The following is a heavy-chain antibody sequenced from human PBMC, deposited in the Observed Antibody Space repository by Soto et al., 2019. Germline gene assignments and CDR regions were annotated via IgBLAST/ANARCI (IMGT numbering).Heavy chain of an antibody. Sequence: QVQLQQWGAGLLKPSETLSLTCAVYGGSFSGYYWSWIRQPQGKGLEWIGEINDSGSTNYNPSLKSRVTISVDTSKSQFSLKLSSVTAADTAVYYCARVTGRYYYGMDVWGQGTTVTVSS. CDR3: ARVTGRYYYGMDV. V-gene: IGHV4-34*01. CDR1: GGSFSGYY. CDR2: INDSGST. J-gene: IGHJ6*02.